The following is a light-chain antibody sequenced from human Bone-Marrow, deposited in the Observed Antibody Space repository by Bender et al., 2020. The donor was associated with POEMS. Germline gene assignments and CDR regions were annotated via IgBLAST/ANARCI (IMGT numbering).Light chain of an antibody. CDR2: EDN. Sequence: SYDLTQPPSVSVSPGQTASIPCSGDRLGDKYVCWYQQRPGQSPVLVMYEDNKRPSGIPERFSGSNSGTTVTLTISGAQVEDEADYYCYSAADNSMIFGGGTKLTVL. CDR1: RLGDKY. V-gene: IGLV3-1*01. J-gene: IGLJ2*01. CDR3: YSAADNSMI.